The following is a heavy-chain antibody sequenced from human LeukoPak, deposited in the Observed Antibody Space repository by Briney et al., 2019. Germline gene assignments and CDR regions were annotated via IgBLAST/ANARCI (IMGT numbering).Heavy chain of an antibody. V-gene: IGHV3-23*01. CDR3: AKGKYSSGWPHGSDY. D-gene: IGHD6-19*01. CDR1: GFTFSSYA. Sequence: QTGGSLRLSCAASGFTFSSYAMSWVRQAPGKGLEWVSAISGSGGSTYYADSVKGRFTISRDNSKNTLYLQMSSLRAEDTAVYYCAKGKYSSGWPHGSDYWGQGTLVTVSS. J-gene: IGHJ4*02. CDR2: ISGSGGST.